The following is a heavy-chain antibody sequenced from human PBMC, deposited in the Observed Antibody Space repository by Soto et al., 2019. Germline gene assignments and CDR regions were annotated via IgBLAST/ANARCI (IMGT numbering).Heavy chain of an antibody. J-gene: IGHJ6*02. CDR1: GGTFSSYA. CDR2: IIPISGTA. CDR3: ARSQGGSTSLEISYYYSYGMDV. V-gene: IGHV1-69*01. D-gene: IGHD2-2*01. Sequence: QVQLVQSGAEVKKPGSSVKVSCKASGGTFSSYAISWVRQAPGQGLEWMGGIIPISGTANYAQKFQGRVTITADESTSTAYRELSSLRSEDTAVYYCARSQGGSTSLEISYYYSYGMDVWGQGTTVTVSS.